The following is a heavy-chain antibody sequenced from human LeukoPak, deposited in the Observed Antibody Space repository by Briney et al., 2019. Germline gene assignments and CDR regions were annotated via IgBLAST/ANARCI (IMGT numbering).Heavy chain of an antibody. CDR1: GFTFSSFG. CDR2: ISGGGDR. D-gene: IGHD6-19*01. Sequence: GGSLRLSCAASGFTFSSFGMHWVRQAPGKGLEWVAAISGGGDRFYADSVKGRFTISRDNSKNTLYLQMSSPRVEDTAVYYCGKAEAGTYYFDYWGQGTLVTVSS. J-gene: IGHJ4*02. CDR3: GKAEAGTYYFDY. V-gene: IGHV3-NL1*01.